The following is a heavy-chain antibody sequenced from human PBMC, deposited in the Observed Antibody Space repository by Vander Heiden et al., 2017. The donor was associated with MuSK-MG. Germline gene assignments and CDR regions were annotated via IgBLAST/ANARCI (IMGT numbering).Heavy chain of an antibody. CDR3: ARVACRSCYWFDP. CDR1: GFTFSSYS. V-gene: IGHV3-21*03. Sequence: EVQLVESGGGLVKPGGSLRLSCAASGFTFSSYSMNWVRQAPGKGLEWVSSISSSSSYIYYADSVKGRFTISRDNAKNSLYLQMNSLRAEDTAVYYCARVACRSCYWFDPWGQGTLVTVSS. CDR2: ISSSSSYI. J-gene: IGHJ5*02. D-gene: IGHD2-15*01.